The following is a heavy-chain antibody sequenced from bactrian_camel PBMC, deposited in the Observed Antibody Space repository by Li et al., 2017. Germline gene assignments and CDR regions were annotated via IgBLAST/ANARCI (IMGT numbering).Heavy chain of an antibody. CDR1: GHSRGSNC. CDR2: IRRSGGET. D-gene: IGHD1*01. J-gene: IGHJ4*01. Sequence: VESGGGSVQTGGSLRLSCVVSGHSRGSNCVGWYRLPPGRAPAEREGIAAIRRSGGETWYAGSVKGRFTISQDSARNTVYLQMNNLTPEDSAMYVCAAGFTGGYRYPHLDPSQYIHWGQGTQVTVS. V-gene: IGHV3-3*01. CDR3: AAGFTGGYRYPHLDPSQYIH.